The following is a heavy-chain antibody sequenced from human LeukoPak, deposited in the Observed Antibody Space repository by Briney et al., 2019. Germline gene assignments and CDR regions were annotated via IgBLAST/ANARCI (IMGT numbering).Heavy chain of an antibody. V-gene: IGHV3-23*01. D-gene: IGHD2-8*01. CDR3: AKQSYARSLGE. J-gene: IGHJ4*02. CDR2: TNSGGTST. Sequence: GGSLRLSCATSGFPFSDFSMSWVRQAPGKGLEWISTTNSGGTSTYYAESVKGRFTISRDNSKNTLYLQMSSLRFEDTAVYYCAKQSYARSLGEGGPGTLVSVSS. CDR1: GFPFSDFS.